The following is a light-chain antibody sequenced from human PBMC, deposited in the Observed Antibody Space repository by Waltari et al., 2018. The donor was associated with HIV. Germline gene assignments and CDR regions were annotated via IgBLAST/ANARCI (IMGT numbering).Light chain of an antibody. CDR2: MND. CDR1: DSHIGTFS. Sequence: QSVLTQPHSASGTPGQRVTISCSGSDSHIGTFSVNWYQHFPGAAPKLLIFMNDQRPSGVPGRFSASQSGTSASLAISGLRSEDEADYYCAVWDDSLRGAVFGGGTKLTVL. CDR3: AVWDDSLRGAV. V-gene: IGLV1-47*01. J-gene: IGLJ2*01.